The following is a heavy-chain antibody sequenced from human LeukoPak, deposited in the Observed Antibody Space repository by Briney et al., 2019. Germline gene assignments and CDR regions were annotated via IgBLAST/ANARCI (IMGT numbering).Heavy chain of an antibody. D-gene: IGHD3-10*01. CDR3: VGGPGY. Sequence: GGSLRLSCVASGFSFSSYWMSWVRQAPGKRLEWVGNMRKDGSDKYYIDSVKGRFTISRDNAKNSLYVQMNSLRAEDTAVYYCVGGPGYWGQGTLVTVSS. CDR2: MRKDGSDK. CDR1: GFSFSSYW. V-gene: IGHV3-7*01. J-gene: IGHJ4*02.